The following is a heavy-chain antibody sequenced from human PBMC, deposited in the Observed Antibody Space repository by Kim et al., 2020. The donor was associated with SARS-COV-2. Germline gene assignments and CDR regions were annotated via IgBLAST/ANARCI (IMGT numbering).Heavy chain of an antibody. Sequence: SVKVSCKASGGTFSSYAISWVRQAPGQGLEWMGGIIPIFGTANYAQKFQGRVTITADESTSTAYMELSSLRSEDTAVYYCASPDRLGRLNDVYYYYGMDVWGQGTTVTVSS. D-gene: IGHD1-1*01. CDR3: ASPDRLGRLNDVYYYYGMDV. V-gene: IGHV1-69*13. CDR2: IIPIFGTA. CDR1: GGTFSSYA. J-gene: IGHJ6*02.